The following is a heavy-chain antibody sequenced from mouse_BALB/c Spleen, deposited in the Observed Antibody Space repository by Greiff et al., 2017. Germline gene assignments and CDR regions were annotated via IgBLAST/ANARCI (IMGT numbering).Heavy chain of an antibody. CDR2: IRNKANGYTT. V-gene: IGHV7-3*02. Sequence: EVMLVESGGGLVQPGGSLRLSCATSGFTFTDYYMSWVRQPPGKALEWLGFIRNKANGYTTEYSASVKGRFTISRDNSQSILYLQMNTLRAEDSATYYCARDEYGNYTYYAMDYWGQGTSVTVSS. D-gene: IGHD2-10*02. J-gene: IGHJ4*01. CDR3: ARDEYGNYTYYAMDY. CDR1: GFTFTDYY.